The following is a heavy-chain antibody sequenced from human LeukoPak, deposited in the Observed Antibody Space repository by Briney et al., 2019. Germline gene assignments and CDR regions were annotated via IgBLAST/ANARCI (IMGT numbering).Heavy chain of an antibody. Sequence: ASVKVSCKASGYTFTSYGISWVRQAPGQGLEWMGWMNPNSGNTGYAQKFQGRVTITRNTSISTAYMELSSLRSEDTAVYYCARAQPDYMDVWGKGTTVTVSS. V-gene: IGHV1-8*03. CDR3: ARAQPDYMDV. CDR2: MNPNSGNT. J-gene: IGHJ6*03. D-gene: IGHD2-2*01. CDR1: GYTFTSYG.